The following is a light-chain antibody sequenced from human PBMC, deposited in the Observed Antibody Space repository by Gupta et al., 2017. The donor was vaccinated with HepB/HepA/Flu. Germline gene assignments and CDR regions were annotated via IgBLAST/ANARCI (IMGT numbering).Light chain of an antibody. CDR1: QSISNW. Sequence: DIQMTQSPSTLSASVGDRVTITCRASQSISNWLAWYQQKPGKAPNLLISRASNLESGVPSRFSGSGSETEFSLTISSLRPDDFASYDCQQYYLYGTFGQGTKVEMK. CDR2: RAS. CDR3: QQYYLYGT. J-gene: IGKJ1*01. V-gene: IGKV1-5*03.